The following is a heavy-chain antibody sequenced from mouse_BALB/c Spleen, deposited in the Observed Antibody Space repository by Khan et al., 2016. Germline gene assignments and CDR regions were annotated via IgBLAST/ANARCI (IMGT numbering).Heavy chain of an antibody. Sequence: EVELVESGGGLVQPGGSRKLSCAASGFTFSSFGMHWVRQAPEKGLEWVAYISSGSSTIYYADTVQGRFTISRDNPKNTLFLQLTSLRSADTAMYYCARKDSYYRDDGFDYWGQGTTLTVSS. J-gene: IGHJ2*01. CDR3: ARKDSYYRDDGFDY. D-gene: IGHD2-12*01. V-gene: IGHV5-17*02. CDR1: GFTFSSFG. CDR2: ISSGSSTI.